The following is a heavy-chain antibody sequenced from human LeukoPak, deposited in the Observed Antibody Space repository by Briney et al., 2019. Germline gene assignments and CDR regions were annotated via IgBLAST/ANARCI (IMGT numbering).Heavy chain of an antibody. J-gene: IGHJ5*02. CDR3: ARHVGGPNWFDP. CDR1: GYSFTSYW. D-gene: IGHD3-16*01. CDR2: IYPGDSDT. V-gene: IGHV5-51*01. Sequence: LGESLKISCKGSGYSFTSYWISWVRQMPGKGLEWMGIIYPGDSDTRYSPSFQGQVTISADRSITTAYLQWSSLKASDTAIYYCARHVGGPNWFDPWGQGTLVTVSS.